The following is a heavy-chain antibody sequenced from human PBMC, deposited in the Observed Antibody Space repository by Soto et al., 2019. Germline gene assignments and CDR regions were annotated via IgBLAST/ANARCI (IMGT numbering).Heavy chain of an antibody. Sequence: GESLKISCKGSEYRFNSYWIGWVRQMPGKGLKWIGMIYPGDSDTTYGPSFEGQVTMSVDKSISTAYLQWSSLKASDSATYYCARPTYCSSTHCSPFDYWGQGTLVTVS. D-gene: IGHD2-2*01. J-gene: IGHJ4*02. V-gene: IGHV5-51*01. CDR2: IYPGDSDT. CDR1: EYRFNSYW. CDR3: ARPTYCSSTHCSPFDY.